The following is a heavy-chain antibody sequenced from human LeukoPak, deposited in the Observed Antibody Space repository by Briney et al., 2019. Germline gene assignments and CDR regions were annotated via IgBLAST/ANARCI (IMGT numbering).Heavy chain of an antibody. V-gene: IGHV3-11*01. Sequence: PGGSLRLSCAASGFTFSDYAMSWMRQAAGQGREWVSYISRSGDTIDYADSVKGRFSISRDNAKNSLYLQMNSLRAEDTAVYYCAGYHWNSGVVYWGQGTLVTVSS. CDR1: GFTFSDYA. D-gene: IGHD1-7*01. J-gene: IGHJ4*02. CDR2: ISRSGDTI. CDR3: AGYHWNSGVVY.